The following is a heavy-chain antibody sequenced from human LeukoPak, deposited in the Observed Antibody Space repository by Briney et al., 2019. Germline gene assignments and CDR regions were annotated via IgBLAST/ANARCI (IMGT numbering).Heavy chain of an antibody. Sequence: AGGSLRLSCVPSGFTFSNYAMTWVRQAPGKGLEWVSGILDTGGNRYYADSVRGRFTISRDNSKDTLYLQMNSLRVDDTALYYCAKDLKALVLGVMADHWGQGALVTVSS. J-gene: IGHJ4*02. CDR2: ILDTGGNR. V-gene: IGHV3-23*01. CDR1: GFTFSNYA. D-gene: IGHD3-10*01. CDR3: AKDLKALVLGVMADH.